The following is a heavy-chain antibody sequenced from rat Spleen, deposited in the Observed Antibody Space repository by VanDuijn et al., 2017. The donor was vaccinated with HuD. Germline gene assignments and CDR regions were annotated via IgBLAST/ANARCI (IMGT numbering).Heavy chain of an antibody. CDR3: ATDPPLLAPFAY. V-gene: IGHV5-31*01. D-gene: IGHD1-1*01. J-gene: IGHJ3*01. CDR1: GFTFKNYW. Sequence: EVQLVESGGGLVQPGRSLKLSCVASGFTFKNYWMTWIRQAPGKGLEWVASITNSAGSTYYPDSVKGRFTISRDTAENTLYLQMDSLRSEDTATYYCATDPPLLAPFAYWGQGTLVTVSS. CDR2: ITNSAGST.